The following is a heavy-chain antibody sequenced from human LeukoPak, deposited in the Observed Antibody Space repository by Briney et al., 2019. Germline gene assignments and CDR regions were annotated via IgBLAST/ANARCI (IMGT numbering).Heavy chain of an antibody. V-gene: IGHV4-39*01. J-gene: IGHJ6*03. Sequence: SETLSLTCTVSGGSISSSSYYWGWIRQPPGKGLEWIGSIYYSGSTYYNPSLKSRVTISVDTPKNQFSLKLSSVTAADTAVYYCARHTRSGYDYYYYYYMDVWGKGTTVTVSS. CDR2: IYYSGST. D-gene: IGHD5-12*01. CDR3: ARHTRSGYDYYYYYYMDV. CDR1: GGSISSSSYY.